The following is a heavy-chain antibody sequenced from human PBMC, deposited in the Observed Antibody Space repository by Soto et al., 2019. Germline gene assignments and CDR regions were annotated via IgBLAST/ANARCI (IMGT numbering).Heavy chain of an antibody. CDR3: AVHGDYDAFNF. CDR1: GISFSRYW. CDR2: MGPDGSST. Sequence: EVQVVESGGGLVQPGGSLRLSCAASGISFSRYWTHWVRQAPGKGLEWVSRMGPDGSSTSYADCVKGRFSISRDDAKNTLSLQVNSLRADDTAVYYCAVHGDYDAFNFWGQGTVVTVSS. J-gene: IGHJ3*01. D-gene: IGHD4-17*01. V-gene: IGHV3-74*01.